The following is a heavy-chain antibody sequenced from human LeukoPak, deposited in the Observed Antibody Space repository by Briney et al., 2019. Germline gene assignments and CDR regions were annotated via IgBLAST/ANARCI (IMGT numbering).Heavy chain of an antibody. CDR2: ISSSSDT. CDR1: GFTFSDYY. D-gene: IGHD2-8*01. CDR3: ARDDGLDVFDV. J-gene: IGHJ3*01. V-gene: IGHV3-11*05. Sequence: GGSLRLSCAASGFTFSDYYMSWIRQAPGKGLEWVSSISSSSDTKYADSVKGRFTISRDNAKKSLYLQMNSLRAEDTAVYYCARDDGLDVFDVWGQGTAVTVSS.